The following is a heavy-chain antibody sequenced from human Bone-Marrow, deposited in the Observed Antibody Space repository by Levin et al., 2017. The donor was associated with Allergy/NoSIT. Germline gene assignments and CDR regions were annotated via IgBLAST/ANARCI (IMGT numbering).Heavy chain of an antibody. CDR3: AKNTQLEMSTRGYFDY. CDR2: ISGSGGST. Sequence: GESLKISCTASEFVFSIYAMSWVRHTPGKGLEWVSTISGSGGSTHYADSVKGRFSISRDNSKNTLYLQMSSLRADDTAVYYCAKNTQLEMSTRGYFDYWRQGALVTVSS. D-gene: IGHD6-13*01. V-gene: IGHV3-23*01. J-gene: IGHJ4*02. CDR1: EFVFSIYA.